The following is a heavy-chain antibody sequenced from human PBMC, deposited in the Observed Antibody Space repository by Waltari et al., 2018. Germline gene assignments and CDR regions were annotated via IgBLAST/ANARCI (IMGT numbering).Heavy chain of an antibody. J-gene: IGHJ3*02. D-gene: IGHD3-10*02. CDR3: ARDSDPSAVFDAFDI. Sequence: QVQLVESGGGVVQPGRSLRLSCAASGFTFSSYGMHWVRQAPGKGLEWVEVIWYEGSKKYYADSVKGRFTISRDNSKNTLYLQMNSLRAEDTAVYYCARDSDPSAVFDAFDIWGQGTMVTVSS. CDR2: IWYEGSKK. V-gene: IGHV3-33*01. CDR1: GFTFSSYG.